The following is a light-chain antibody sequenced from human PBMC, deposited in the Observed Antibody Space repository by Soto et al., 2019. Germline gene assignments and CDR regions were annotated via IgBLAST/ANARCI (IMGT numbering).Light chain of an antibody. V-gene: IGKV3-20*01. CDR2: GAS. Sequence: EFVLTQSPGNLSMSPGERPTLSCRASQSVSNNYLAWYQQKPGQDPXLLIYGASNGATGIPDRLSGSGSGTEFTLTVRRMDPEDFAVYDCQQYGSSGTFAQGTKVDIK. CDR1: QSVSNNY. CDR3: QQYGSSGT. J-gene: IGKJ1*01.